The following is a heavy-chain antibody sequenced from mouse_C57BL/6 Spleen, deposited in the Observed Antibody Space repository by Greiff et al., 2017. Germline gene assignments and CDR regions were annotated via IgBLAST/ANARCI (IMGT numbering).Heavy chain of an antibody. Sequence: VHLVESGAELVKPGASVKLSCKASGYAFSSYWMQWVKQRPGQGLEWIGQIYPGDGDTNYNGKFKGKATLTADTSSSTAYMQLSSLTSEDSAVYFGARLNYASGPDYWGQGTTLTVSS. CDR2: IYPGDGDT. V-gene: IGHV1-80*01. CDR1: GYAFSSYW. CDR3: ARLNYASGPDY. J-gene: IGHJ2*01. D-gene: IGHD1-1*01.